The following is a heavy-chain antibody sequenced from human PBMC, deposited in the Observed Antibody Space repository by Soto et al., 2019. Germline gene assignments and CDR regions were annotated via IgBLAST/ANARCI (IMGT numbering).Heavy chain of an antibody. Sequence: GASVKVSCKASGYTFTSYYMHWVRQAPGQGLEWMGIINPSGGSTSYAQKFQGRVTMTRDTSTSTVYMELSSLRSEDTAVYYCARDRGGSYGDYYYYGMDVWGQGTTVTVS. CDR1: GYTFTSYY. D-gene: IGHD5-18*01. CDR2: INPSGGST. V-gene: IGHV1-46*01. J-gene: IGHJ6*02. CDR3: ARDRGGSYGDYYYYGMDV.